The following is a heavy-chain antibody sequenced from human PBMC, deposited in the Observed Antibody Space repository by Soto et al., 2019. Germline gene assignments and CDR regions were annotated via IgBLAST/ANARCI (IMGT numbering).Heavy chain of an antibody. V-gene: IGHV1-69*13. CDR3: ARASTPTSTFDP. D-gene: IGHD2-2*01. J-gene: IGHJ5*02. Sequence: SVKVSCKASGGTFSSYAISWVRQAPGQGLEWMGGIIPIFGTANYAQKFQGRVTITAGESTSTAYMELSSLRSEDTAVYYCARASTPTSTFDPWGQGTLVTVSS. CDR2: IIPIFGTA. CDR1: GGTFSSYA.